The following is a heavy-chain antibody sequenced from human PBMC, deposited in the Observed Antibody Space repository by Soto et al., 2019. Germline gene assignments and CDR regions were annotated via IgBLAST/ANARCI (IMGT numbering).Heavy chain of an antibody. CDR2: INHSGST. Sequence: QVQLQQWGAGLLKPSETLSLTCAVYGGSFSGYYWSWIRQPPGKGLEWIGEINHSGSTNYNPSLKSRSTISVDTAKTQFSLKLSSVPAADTAVYYCAREAWLSWFDPWGQGTLVTVSS. D-gene: IGHD3-10*01. CDR1: GGSFSGYY. J-gene: IGHJ5*02. V-gene: IGHV4-34*01. CDR3: AREAWLSWFDP.